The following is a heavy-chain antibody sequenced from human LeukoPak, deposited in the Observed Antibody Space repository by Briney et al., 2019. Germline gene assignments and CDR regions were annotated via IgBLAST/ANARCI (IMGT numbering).Heavy chain of an antibody. CDR1: GGSFNDYY. V-gene: IGHV4-34*12. CDR3: ARRFDYGDIPQAFDI. CDR2: IIHSGST. D-gene: IGHD4-17*01. J-gene: IGHJ3*02. Sequence: SETLSLTCAVYGGSFNDYYWSWIRQPPGEGLEWFGEIIHSGSTNYNPTLKSRVNLSVHTSKNQFSLKLSSVTAADTAVYYCARRFDYGDIPQAFDIWGQGTMVTVSS.